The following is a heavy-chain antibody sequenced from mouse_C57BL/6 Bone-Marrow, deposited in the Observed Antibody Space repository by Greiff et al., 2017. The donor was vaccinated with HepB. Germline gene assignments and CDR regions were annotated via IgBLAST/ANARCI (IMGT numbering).Heavy chain of an antibody. CDR3: ARTSRYYDYDGGFAY. CDR1: GYNFTSYT. J-gene: IGHJ3*01. V-gene: IGHV1-4*01. D-gene: IGHD2-4*01. Sequence: VQRVESGAELARPGASVKMSCKASGYNFTSYTMHWVKHRPGQGLEWIGYINPSSGSTNYNQRFKDKATLTADKSSSTAYMQLTSLTSEDSAVYYCARTSRYYDYDGGFAYWGRGTLVTVSA. CDR2: INPSSGST.